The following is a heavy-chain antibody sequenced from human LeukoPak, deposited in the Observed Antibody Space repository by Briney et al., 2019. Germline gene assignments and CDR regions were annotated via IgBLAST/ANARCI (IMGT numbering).Heavy chain of an antibody. V-gene: IGHV4-61*02. D-gene: IGHD6-13*01. CDR3: ARLHQLGENYNWFDP. CDR2: IYTSGST. J-gene: IGHJ5*02. CDR1: GGSISSGSYY. Sequence: PSETLSLTCTVSGGSISSGSYYWSWIRQPAGKGLEWIGRIYTSGSTSYNPSLESRVTISVDTSKNQFSLKLSSVTATDTAVYYCARLHQLGENYNWFDPWGQGTLVTVSS.